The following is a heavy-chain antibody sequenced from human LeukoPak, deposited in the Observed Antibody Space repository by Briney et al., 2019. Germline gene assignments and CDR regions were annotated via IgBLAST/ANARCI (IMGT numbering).Heavy chain of an antibody. V-gene: IGHV3-23*01. D-gene: IGHD6-13*01. CDR3: AKYSSSWYDY. J-gene: IGHJ4*02. CDR2: ISGSGGST. Sequence: GGSLRLSCPVSGFTFSDYAMTWVRQAPGKGLEWVSAISGSGGSTYYADSVKGRFTISRDNSKNTLYLQMNSLRAEDTAVYYCAKYSSSWYDYWGQGTLVTVSS. CDR1: GFTFSDYA.